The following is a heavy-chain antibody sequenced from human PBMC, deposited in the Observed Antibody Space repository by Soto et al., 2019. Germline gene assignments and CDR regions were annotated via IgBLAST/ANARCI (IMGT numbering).Heavy chain of an antibody. J-gene: IGHJ3*02. Sequence: QVQLVESGGGVVQPGRSLRLSCGASGLTFSRYGMHWVRQAPGKGLEWVALISYDGSLEYYSDSVKGRFTISRDNSKNTLYLQMNRLRAEDTAMYYCAKDQEWDHDPFDIWGQVTMVTVSS. D-gene: IGHD1-26*01. CDR1: GLTFSRYG. V-gene: IGHV3-30*18. CDR2: ISYDGSLE. CDR3: AKDQEWDHDPFDI.